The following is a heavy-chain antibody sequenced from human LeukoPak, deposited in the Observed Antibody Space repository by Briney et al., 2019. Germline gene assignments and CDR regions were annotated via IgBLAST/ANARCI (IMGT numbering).Heavy chain of an antibody. CDR3: ARFSSSGWYFGY. J-gene: IGHJ4*02. D-gene: IGHD6-19*01. CDR2: ISAYNGNT. CDR1: GYTFTSYG. V-gene: IGHV1-18*01. Sequence: ASMKVSCKASGYTFTSYGISWVRQAPGQGLEWMGWISAYNGNTNYAQKLQGRVTMTTDTSTSTAYMELRSLRSDDTAVYYCARFSSSGWYFGYWGQGTLVTVSS.